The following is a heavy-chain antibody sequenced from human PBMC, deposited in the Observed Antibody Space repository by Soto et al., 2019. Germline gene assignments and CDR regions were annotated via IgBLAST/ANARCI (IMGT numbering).Heavy chain of an antibody. Sequence: GASVKASCKVSGYTFTDYYVHWVQQAPRKGLEWLGLVDPEESETTCAENFQGRVTITADTSTDTAYMEVRSLRSEDTAVYYCAYGSGSYLHHFEYWGQGTLVTVSS. V-gene: IGHV1-69-2*01. CDR1: GYTFTDYY. CDR3: AYGSGSYLHHFEY. CDR2: VDPEESET. J-gene: IGHJ4*02. D-gene: IGHD3-10*01.